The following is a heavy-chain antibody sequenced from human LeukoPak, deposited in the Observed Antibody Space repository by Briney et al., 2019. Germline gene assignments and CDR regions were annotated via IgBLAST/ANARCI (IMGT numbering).Heavy chain of an antibody. CDR1: GGSISSYY. CDR2: IYYSGST. D-gene: IGHD2-2*01. V-gene: IGHV4-59*01. J-gene: IGHJ5*02. Sequence: SETLSLTCTVSGGSISSYYWSWIRQPPGKGLEWIGYIYYSGSTNYNPSLKSRVTISVDTSKNQFSLKLSSVTAADTAVYYCARGGYCSSTSCYGGYNWFDPWGQGTLVTVSS. CDR3: ARGGYCSSTSCYGGYNWFDP.